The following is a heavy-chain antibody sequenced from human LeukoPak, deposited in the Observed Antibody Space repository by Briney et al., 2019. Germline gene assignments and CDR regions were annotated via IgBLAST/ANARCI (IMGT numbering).Heavy chain of an antibody. J-gene: IGHJ5*02. CDR2: IYYSGNT. Sequence: SETLSLTCAVSGGSISTGDYSWSWIRQPPGKGLEWIGFIYYSGNTYYNPSLKSRITISVDTSKNQFSPNLNSVTAADTAVYYCARGKDFWSGYSFHNWFDPWGQGTLVTVSS. CDR3: ARGKDFWSGYSFHNWFDP. V-gene: IGHV4-30-4*07. D-gene: IGHD3-3*01. CDR1: GGSISTGDYS.